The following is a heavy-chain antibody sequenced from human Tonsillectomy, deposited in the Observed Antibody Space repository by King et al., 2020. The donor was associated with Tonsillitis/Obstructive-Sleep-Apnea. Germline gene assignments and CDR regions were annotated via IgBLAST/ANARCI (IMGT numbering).Heavy chain of an antibody. Sequence: QLVQSGAEVKKPGASVKVSCKASGYTFTSYYMHCVRQAPGQGLEWMGIINPSGGSTSYAQKFQGRVTMTRDTSTSTVYMELSSLRSEDTAVYYCARGEDIVVVPAAIGYYYWGQGTLVTVSS. V-gene: IGHV1-46*01. CDR1: GYTFTSYY. D-gene: IGHD2-2*02. CDR3: ARGEDIVVVPAAIGYYY. CDR2: INPSGGST. J-gene: IGHJ4*02.